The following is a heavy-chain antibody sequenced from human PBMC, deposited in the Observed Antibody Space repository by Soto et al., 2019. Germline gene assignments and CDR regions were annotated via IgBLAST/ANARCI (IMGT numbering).Heavy chain of an antibody. CDR2: ISYDGSNK. Sequence: QVQLVESGGGVVQPGRSLRLSCAASGFTFSSYAMHWVRQAPGKGLEWVAVISYDGSNKYYADSVKGRFTISRDNSKNTLYLRMNSLRAEDTAVYYCARARAGYSGSYALDYWGQGTLVTVSS. V-gene: IGHV3-30-3*01. D-gene: IGHD1-26*01. CDR1: GFTFSSYA. CDR3: ARARAGYSGSYALDY. J-gene: IGHJ4*02.